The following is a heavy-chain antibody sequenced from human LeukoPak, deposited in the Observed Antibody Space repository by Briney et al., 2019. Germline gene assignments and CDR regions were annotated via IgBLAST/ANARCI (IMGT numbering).Heavy chain of an antibody. J-gene: IGHJ4*02. V-gene: IGHV3-11*04. CDR3: ANTEYQRLGTDY. Sequence: GGSLRLSCAASGFTFSDYYMSWLRQAPGKALEWVSYISGDSRTIYYADSVKGRFTISRDSAKKSLYLQMNSLRTEDTAVYYCANTEYQRLGTDYWGQGTLVTVSS. CDR2: ISGDSRTI. CDR1: GFTFSDYY. D-gene: IGHD2-2*01.